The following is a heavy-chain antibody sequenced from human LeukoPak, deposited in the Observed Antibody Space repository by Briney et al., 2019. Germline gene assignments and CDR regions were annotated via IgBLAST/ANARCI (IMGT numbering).Heavy chain of an antibody. D-gene: IGHD2-15*01. CDR3: ATLVGYCSGGSCYYGASMYYFDY. J-gene: IGHJ4*02. Sequence: SETLPLTCTVSGGSISSSSYYWGWIRQPPGKGLEWIGSIYYSGSTYYNPSLKSRVTISVDTSKNQFSLKLSSVTAADTAVYYCATLVGYCSGGSCYYGASMYYFDYWGQGTLVTVSS. V-gene: IGHV4-39*01. CDR1: GGSISSSSYY. CDR2: IYYSGST.